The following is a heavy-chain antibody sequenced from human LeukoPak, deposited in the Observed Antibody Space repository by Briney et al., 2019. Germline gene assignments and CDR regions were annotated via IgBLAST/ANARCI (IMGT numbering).Heavy chain of an antibody. J-gene: IGHJ4*02. CDR2: ISGSGGST. V-gene: IGHV3-23*01. CDR1: GFTFSSYA. D-gene: IGHD6-13*01. Sequence: VGSLRLSCAASGFTFSSYAMSWVRQAPGKGLEWVSAISGSGGSTYYADSVKGRFTISRGNSKNTLYLQMNSLRAEDTAVYYCAKQGVSSSWYGDYWGQGTLVTVSS. CDR3: AKQGVSSSWYGDY.